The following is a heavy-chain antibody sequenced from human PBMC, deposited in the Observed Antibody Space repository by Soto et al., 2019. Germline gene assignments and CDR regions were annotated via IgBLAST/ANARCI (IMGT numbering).Heavy chain of an antibody. Sequence: GGSLRLSCAASGFTFSSYGMHWVRQAPGKGLEWVAVISYDGSNKYYADSVKGRFTISRDNSKNTLYLQMNSLRAEDTVVYYCANHYDFWSGYYAPDRDYFDYWGQGTLVTVSS. CDR1: GFTFSSYG. CDR3: ANHYDFWSGYYAPDRDYFDY. D-gene: IGHD3-3*01. J-gene: IGHJ4*02. CDR2: ISYDGSNK. V-gene: IGHV3-30*18.